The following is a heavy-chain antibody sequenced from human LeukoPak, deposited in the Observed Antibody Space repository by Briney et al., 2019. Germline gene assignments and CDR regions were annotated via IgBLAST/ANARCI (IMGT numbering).Heavy chain of an antibody. CDR3: ASDYDFSDGSKRGFDR. D-gene: IGHD3-3*01. CDR2: VSGCVSPM. V-gene: IGHV3-48*01. CDR1: GFTFRTFS. Sequence: GGSLRLSCAASGFTFRTFSMNWVRQAPGKGLEWVAYVSGCVSPMSYADSVKRRFTISRDNAKISLFMQMNSLRAEDTAVYYCASDYDFSDGSKRGFDRWGQGTLVTVSS. J-gene: IGHJ4*02.